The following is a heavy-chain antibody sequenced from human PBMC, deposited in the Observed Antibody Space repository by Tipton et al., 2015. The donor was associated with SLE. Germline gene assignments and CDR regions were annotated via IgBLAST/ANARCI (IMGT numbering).Heavy chain of an antibody. CDR2: IYTSGST. Sequence: TLSLTCTVSGVSISSGSYYWSWFRQPAGKGLEWIGYIYTSGSTNYNPSLKSLVTISVDTSKNQFSLKLSSVTAADTAVYYCARLGRWFDPWGQGTLVTVSA. CDR3: ARLGRWFDP. J-gene: IGHJ5*02. D-gene: IGHD1-26*01. V-gene: IGHV4-61*09. CDR1: GVSISSGSYY.